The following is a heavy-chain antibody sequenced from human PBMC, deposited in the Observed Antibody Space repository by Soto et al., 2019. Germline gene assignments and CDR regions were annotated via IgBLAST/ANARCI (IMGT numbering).Heavy chain of an antibody. V-gene: IGHV3-73*01. Sequence: GGSPKLSCAASGFTLSGSAVHWVRQASGKRLEWVGRIRSKANSYATAYAASVKGRFTISRDDSKNTAYLQMNSLKTEDTAVYYCTRGGSRTIYYYYYGMDVWGQGTTVTVSS. J-gene: IGHJ6*02. CDR3: TRGGSRTIYYYYYGMDV. D-gene: IGHD6-13*01. CDR2: IRSKANSYAT. CDR1: GFTLSGSA.